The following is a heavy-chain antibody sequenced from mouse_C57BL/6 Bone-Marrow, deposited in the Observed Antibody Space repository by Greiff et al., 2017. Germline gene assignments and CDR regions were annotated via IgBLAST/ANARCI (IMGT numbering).Heavy chain of an antibody. D-gene: IGHD2-14*01. J-gene: IGHJ2*01. CDR1: GYTFTSYW. CDR3: ARGGRVRPPFDY. V-gene: IGHV1-69*01. Sequence: VQLQQPGAELVMPGASVKLSCKASGYTFTSYWMHWVKRRPGQGLEWIGEIDPSDSYTNYNQKFKGKSTLTVDKSSSTAYMQLSSLTSEDSAVYYCARGGRVRPPFDYWGQGTTLTVSS. CDR2: IDPSDSYT.